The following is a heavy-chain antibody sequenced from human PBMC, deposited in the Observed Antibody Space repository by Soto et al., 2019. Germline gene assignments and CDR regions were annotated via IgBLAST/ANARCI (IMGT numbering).Heavy chain of an antibody. CDR3: ARVAAPGGYYDTYYYYGMDV. Sequence: QVQLQQWGAGLLKPSETLSLTCAVYGGSFSGYYWSWIRQPPGKGLEWIGEINHSGSTNYNPSLKSRVTISVDTSKSQFSLKLSSVTAADTAVYYCARVAAPGGYYDTYYYYGMDVWGQGTTVTVSS. J-gene: IGHJ6*02. CDR2: INHSGST. CDR1: GGSFSGYY. V-gene: IGHV4-34*01. D-gene: IGHD3-22*01.